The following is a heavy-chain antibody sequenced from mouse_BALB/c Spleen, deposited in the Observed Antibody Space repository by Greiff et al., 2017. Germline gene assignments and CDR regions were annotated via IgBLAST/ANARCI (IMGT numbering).Heavy chain of an antibody. CDR2: INPSNGRT. J-gene: IGHJ4*01. D-gene: IGHD2-4*01. CDR1: GYTFTSYW. CDR3: ARGYYDYDEGYYYAMDY. Sequence: VQLQQPGAELVKPGASVKLSCKASGYTFTSYWMHWVKQRPGQGLEWIGEINPSNGRTNYNEKFKSKATLTVDKSSSTAYMQLSSLTSEDSAVYYCARGYYDYDEGYYYAMDYWGQGTSVTVSS. V-gene: IGHV1S81*02.